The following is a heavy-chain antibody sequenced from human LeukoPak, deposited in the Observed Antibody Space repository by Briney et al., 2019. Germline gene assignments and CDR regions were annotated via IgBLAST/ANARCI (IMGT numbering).Heavy chain of an antibody. CDR2: ISGSGGST. V-gene: IGHV3-23*01. D-gene: IGHD3-9*01. J-gene: IGHJ3*02. CDR1: GFTFSSYA. Sequence: PGGSLRLSCAASGFTFSSYAMSWVRQAPGKGLEWVSAISGSGGSTYYADSVKGRFTISRDNSKNTLYLQMNSLRAEDTAVYYCAKAAPDYDILTGYYRGEGAFDICGQGTMVTVSS. CDR3: AKAAPDYDILTGYYRGEGAFDI.